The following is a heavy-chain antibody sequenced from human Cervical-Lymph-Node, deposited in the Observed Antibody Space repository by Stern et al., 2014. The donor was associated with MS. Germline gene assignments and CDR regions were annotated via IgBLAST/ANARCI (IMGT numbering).Heavy chain of an antibody. CDR3: ARHPPRRKWDDPNYGMDV. V-gene: IGHV5-51*01. CDR2: IYPDDSDI. D-gene: IGHD1-1*01. J-gene: IGHJ6*02. CDR1: GYTFTNNW. Sequence: VQLVQSGAEVKKPGESLKISCKGSGYTFTNNWIAWVRQMPGKGLEWMGIIYPDDSDIRYSPSLQGQVTISADKSLRTAYLQWSGLKAADSAVYYCARHPPRRKWDDPNYGMDVWGQGTTVTVSS.